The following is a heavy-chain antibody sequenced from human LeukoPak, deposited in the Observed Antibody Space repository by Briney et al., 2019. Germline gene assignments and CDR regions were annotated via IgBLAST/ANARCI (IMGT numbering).Heavy chain of an antibody. CDR1: GYTFTDYY. D-gene: IGHD3-3*01. V-gene: IGHV1-2*06. Sequence: ASVKVSCKTSGYTFTDYYIHWVRQAPGQGLEWMGRINPNSGGTNYAQKLQGRVTMTRDTSISTAYMELSRLTSDDTAVYYCAGVPLDWVNLWFDPWGQGTLVTVSS. CDR3: AGVPLDWVNLWFDP. J-gene: IGHJ5*02. CDR2: INPNSGGT.